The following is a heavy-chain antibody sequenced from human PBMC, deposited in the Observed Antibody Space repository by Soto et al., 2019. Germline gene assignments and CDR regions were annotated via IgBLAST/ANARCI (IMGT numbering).Heavy chain of an antibody. J-gene: IGHJ3*02. CDR1: GFTFSSYG. D-gene: IGHD2-15*01. V-gene: IGHV3-30*18. Sequence: GGSLRLSCAASGFTFSSYGMHWVRQAPGKGLEWVAVISYDGSNKYYADSVKGRFTISRGNSKNTLYLQMNSLRAEDTAVYYCAKDRTYLGLGFFDIWGQGTMVTVSS. CDR3: AKDRTYLGLGFFDI. CDR2: ISYDGSNK.